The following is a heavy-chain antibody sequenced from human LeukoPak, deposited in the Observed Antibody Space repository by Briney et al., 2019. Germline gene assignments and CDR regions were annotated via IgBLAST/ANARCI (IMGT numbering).Heavy chain of an antibody. CDR1: GGSISSGGYY. J-gene: IGHJ4*02. D-gene: IGHD5-12*01. Sequence: SETLSLTCTVSGGSISSGGYYWSWIRQHPGKGLEWIGYIYYSGSTYYNPSLKSRFTISVDTSKNQFSLKLSSVTAADTAVYYCARDGGSGYDFDYWGQGTLVTVSS. CDR3: ARDGGSGYDFDY. V-gene: IGHV4-31*03. CDR2: IYYSGST.